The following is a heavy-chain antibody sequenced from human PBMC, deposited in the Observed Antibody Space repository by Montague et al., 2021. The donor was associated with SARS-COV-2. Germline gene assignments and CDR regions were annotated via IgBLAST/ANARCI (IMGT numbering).Heavy chain of an antibody. CDR2: IYLSGST. V-gene: IGHV4-59*01. D-gene: IGHD3-22*01. CDR3: ARGDYYDSTGYYDY. CDR1: GCSISSYY. Sequence: SETLSLTCTVSGCSISSYYLRWIRQPPGTGLDWVGLIYLSGSTYSXPSLMSRVTISVDTSKNQFSLKGRSVTAADTAVYYCARGDYYDSTGYYDYSGQGTLVTVSS. J-gene: IGHJ4*01.